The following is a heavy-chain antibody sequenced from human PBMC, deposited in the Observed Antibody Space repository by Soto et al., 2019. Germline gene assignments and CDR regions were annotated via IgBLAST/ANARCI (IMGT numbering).Heavy chain of an antibody. Sequence: GGSLRLSCAASGFTFSSYAMSWVRQAPGKGLEWVSAISGSGGSTYYADSVKGRFTISRDNSKNRLYLQMNSLRAEDTAVYYCAKQVRGGYDFKSHCGGDCYLFDYWGQGTLVTVSS. J-gene: IGHJ4*02. CDR1: GFTFSSYA. D-gene: IGHD2-21*02. V-gene: IGHV3-23*01. CDR2: ISGSGGST. CDR3: AKQVRGGYDFKSHCGGDCYLFDY.